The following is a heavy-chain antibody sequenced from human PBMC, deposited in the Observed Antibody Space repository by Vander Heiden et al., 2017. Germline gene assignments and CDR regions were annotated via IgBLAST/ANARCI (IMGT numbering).Heavy chain of an antibody. D-gene: IGHD2-2*01. Sequence: DVQLVQSGAEVKKTGESLKISATGSGYTFTSYWIGWVRQMPGKGLEWMGIIYPGDSDTRYSPSFQGQVTISADKSISTAYLQWGSLKASDTAMYYCARRGYCTSTSCYSGDAFDIWGQGTMVTVSS. J-gene: IGHJ3*02. CDR1: GYTFTSYW. CDR2: IYPGDSDT. CDR3: ARRGYCTSTSCYSGDAFDI. V-gene: IGHV5-51*01.